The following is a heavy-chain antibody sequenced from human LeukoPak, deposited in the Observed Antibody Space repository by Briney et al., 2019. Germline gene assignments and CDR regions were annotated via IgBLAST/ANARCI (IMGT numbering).Heavy chain of an antibody. D-gene: IGHD4-23*01. J-gene: IGHJ4*02. Sequence: PSETLSLTCTVSGGSLSSSSYYWGWIRQPPGKGLEWIGSIYYSGSTYYNPSLKSRVTISVDTSKNQFSLKLSSVTAADTAVYYCARVPPEGATVVTLYYFDYWGQGTLVTVSS. V-gene: IGHV4-39*07. CDR3: ARVPPEGATVVTLYYFDY. CDR1: GGSLSSSSYY. CDR2: IYYSGST.